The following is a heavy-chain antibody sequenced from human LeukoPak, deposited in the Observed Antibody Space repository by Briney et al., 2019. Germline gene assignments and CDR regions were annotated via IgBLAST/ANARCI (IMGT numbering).Heavy chain of an antibody. D-gene: IGHD3-22*01. J-gene: IGHJ4*02. V-gene: IGHV4-4*02. Sequence: SGTLSLTCAVSGGSISSSHWWSWVRQPPGKGRGGIGEIYHSGSTNYNPSLKSRVTISVDNSKNQFSLKLSSVTAADTAVYYCARLWTGYSDSSGYYYLDYWGQGTLVTVSS. CDR1: GGSISSSHW. CDR2: IYHSGST. CDR3: ARLWTGYSDSSGYYYLDY.